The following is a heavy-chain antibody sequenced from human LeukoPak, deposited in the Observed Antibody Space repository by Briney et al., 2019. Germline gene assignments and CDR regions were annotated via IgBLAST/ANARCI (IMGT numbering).Heavy chain of an antibody. D-gene: IGHD3-22*01. J-gene: IGHJ3*02. V-gene: IGHV4-61*02. CDR3: ARDSLYYDSSADAFDI. CDR1: GGSISSGSYY. CDR2: IYTSGRI. Sequence: SETLSLTCTVSGGSISSGSYYWSWIRQPAGTGLEWIWRIYTSGRINYKPSLKSRVNISVDKFKNQYSLQLRFVAGVGSALYYCARDSLYYDSSADAFDIWGQGTMVTVSS.